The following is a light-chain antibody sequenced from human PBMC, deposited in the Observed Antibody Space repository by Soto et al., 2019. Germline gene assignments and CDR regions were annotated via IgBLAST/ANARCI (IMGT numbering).Light chain of an antibody. CDR3: QQDNSYSRT. V-gene: IGKV1-5*03. CDR1: QSISSW. J-gene: IGKJ1*01. Sequence: DIQMTQSPSTLSASVGDRVTITCRASQSISSWLAWYQQKPGKAPKLLIYKASSLESGVPSRFSGSGSGTDITLTISSLQPDDFTTYYCQQDNSYSRTFGKGTKVEIK. CDR2: KAS.